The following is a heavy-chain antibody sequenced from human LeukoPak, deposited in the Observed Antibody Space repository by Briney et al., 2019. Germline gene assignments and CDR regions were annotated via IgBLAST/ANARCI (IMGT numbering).Heavy chain of an antibody. V-gene: IGHV3-74*01. CDR1: GFTFSGHW. CDR3: ARDQTRWEPLRRRDYYYMDV. J-gene: IGHJ6*03. CDR2: TNSDGSIT. Sequence: GGSLRLSCAVSGFTFSGHWMYWVRQAPGKGLEWVSSTNSDGSITGYTDSVKGRFTISRDNAKNSLYLQMNSLRAEDTAVYYCARDQTRWEPLRRRDYYYMDVWGKGTTVTVSS. D-gene: IGHD1-26*01.